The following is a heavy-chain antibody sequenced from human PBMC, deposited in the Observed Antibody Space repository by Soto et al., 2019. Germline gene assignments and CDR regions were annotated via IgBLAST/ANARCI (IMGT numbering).Heavy chain of an antibody. Sequence: DVQLLESGGGLIHPGGSLRLSCAASGFTFSTYAMNWVRQVPGKGPEWVSSIIGSGINTYYTDSVKGRFTISRDNSKSTLHLQMNSLRVEDTAVYYCAKGALGQCAVAICYQFDSWGQGTLVTVAS. J-gene: IGHJ4*02. CDR3: AKGALGQCAVAICYQFDS. CDR1: GFTFSTYA. CDR2: IIGSGINT. V-gene: IGHV3-23*01. D-gene: IGHD2-8*02.